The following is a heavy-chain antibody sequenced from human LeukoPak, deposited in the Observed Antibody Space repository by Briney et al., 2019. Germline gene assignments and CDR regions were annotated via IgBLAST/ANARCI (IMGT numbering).Heavy chain of an antibody. V-gene: IGHV3-21*01. CDR3: ARGGVAAAVLYNWFDP. CDR2: ISSSSSYI. Sequence: GGSLRLSCAASGFTFSSYSMNWVRQAPGKGLEWVSSISSSSSYIYYADSVKGRFTISRDNAKNSLYLQMNSLRAEDTAVYYCARGGVAAAVLYNWFDPWGQGTLVTVSS. J-gene: IGHJ5*02. D-gene: IGHD6-13*01. CDR1: GFTFSSYS.